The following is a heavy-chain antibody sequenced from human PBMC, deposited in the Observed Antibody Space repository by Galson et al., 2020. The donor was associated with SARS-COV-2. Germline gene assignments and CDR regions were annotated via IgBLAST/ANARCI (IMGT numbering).Heavy chain of an antibody. CDR2: SRSKAYGGTT. CDR1: GFTFGDYA. D-gene: IGHD4-17*01. V-gene: IGHV3-49*03. J-gene: IGHJ5*02. Sequence: GESLKISCTASGFTFGDYAMSWFRQAPGKGLEWVGFSRSKAYGGTTEYAASVKGRFTISRDDSKSIAYLQMNSLKTEDTAVYYCTRVGETTVTTGWFDPWGQGTLVTVSS. CDR3: TRVGETTVTTGWFDP.